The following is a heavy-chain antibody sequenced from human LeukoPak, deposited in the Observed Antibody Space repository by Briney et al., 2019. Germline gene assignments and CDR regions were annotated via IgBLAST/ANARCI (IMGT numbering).Heavy chain of an antibody. Sequence: GGSLRLSCAASGFTFSSYAMSWVRQAPGKGLEWVSAVSGSGGSTYYADSVKGRFTISRDNSKNTLCLQMNSLRAEDTAVYYCAKDRRGVVAATAPTFDYWGQGTLVTVSS. J-gene: IGHJ4*02. CDR2: VSGSGGST. D-gene: IGHD2-15*01. CDR3: AKDRRGVVAATAPTFDY. CDR1: GFTFSSYA. V-gene: IGHV3-23*01.